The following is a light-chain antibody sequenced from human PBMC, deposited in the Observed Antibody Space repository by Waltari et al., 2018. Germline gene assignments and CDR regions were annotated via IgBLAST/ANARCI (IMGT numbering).Light chain of an antibody. CDR3: QQYRTFHWT. CDR2: KSS. Sequence: DIQMTQSPSTLSASVGDRVTITCRASENINNWLAWYQQKPGKAPSLLIYKSSSLQTGVPGMFSGSGSGTEFTLTINSLQLDDSATYHCQQYRTFHWTFGQGTKVEIK. CDR1: ENINNW. V-gene: IGKV1-5*03. J-gene: IGKJ1*01.